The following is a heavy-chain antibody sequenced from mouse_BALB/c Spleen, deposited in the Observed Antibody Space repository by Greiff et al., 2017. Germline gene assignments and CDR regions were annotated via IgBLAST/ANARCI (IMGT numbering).Heavy chain of an antibody. J-gene: IGHJ2*01. V-gene: IGHV1-9*01. Sequence: QVQLQQSGAELMKPGASVKISCKATGYTFSSYWIEWVKQRPGHGLEWIGEILPGSGSTNYNEKFKGKATFTADKSSSTAYMQLSSLTSEDSAVYYCARSNYGSSYYFDYWGQGTTLTVSS. D-gene: IGHD1-1*01. CDR2: ILPGSGST. CDR1: GYTFSSYW. CDR3: ARSNYGSSYYFDY.